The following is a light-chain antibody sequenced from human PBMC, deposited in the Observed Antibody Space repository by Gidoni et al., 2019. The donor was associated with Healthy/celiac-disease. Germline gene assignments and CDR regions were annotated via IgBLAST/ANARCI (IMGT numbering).Light chain of an antibody. Sequence: QSALPQPDSVSGSPGQSLTISCTGTSSDVGGYNYVSWYQQHPGKAPKLMIYDVSNRPSGVSNRFSGSKSGNTASLTISGLQAEDEADYYCSSYTSSSTLYVFGTGTKVTVL. J-gene: IGLJ1*01. CDR1: SSDVGGYNY. CDR2: DVS. V-gene: IGLV2-14*03. CDR3: SSYTSSSTLYV.